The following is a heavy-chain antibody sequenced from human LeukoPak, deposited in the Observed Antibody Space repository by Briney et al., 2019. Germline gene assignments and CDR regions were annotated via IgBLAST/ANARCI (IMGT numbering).Heavy chain of an antibody. D-gene: IGHD3-10*01. CDR1: GYTFTSCA. CDR2: ISAYNGNT. Sequence: GASVKVSCKASGYTFTSCAISWVRQAPGQGLEWMGWISAYNGNTNYAQKLQGRVTMTTDTSTSTAYMELRSLRSDDTAVYYCARDYYGSGSYYSGGDYYYYYMDVWGKGTTVTVSS. V-gene: IGHV1-18*01. J-gene: IGHJ6*03. CDR3: ARDYYGSGSYYSGGDYYYYYMDV.